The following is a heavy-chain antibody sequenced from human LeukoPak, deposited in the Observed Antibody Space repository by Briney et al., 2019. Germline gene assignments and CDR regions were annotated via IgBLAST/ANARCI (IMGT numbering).Heavy chain of an antibody. J-gene: IGHJ4*02. V-gene: IGHV5-51*01. CDR3: ARRSSGWYVFDY. CDR2: IYPGDSDP. Sequence: GDSWKISCKGSGFNFTNYWIGWLRQMPGKGLDWMGVIYPGDSDPRYSPSFQGQVTISADKSISTAYLQWSSLKASDTAIYYCARRSSGWYVFDYWGQGTLVTV. CDR1: GFNFTNYW. D-gene: IGHD6-19*01.